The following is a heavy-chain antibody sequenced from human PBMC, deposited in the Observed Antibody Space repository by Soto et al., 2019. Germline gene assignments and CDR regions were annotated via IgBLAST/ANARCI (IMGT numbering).Heavy chain of an antibody. J-gene: IGHJ4*02. V-gene: IGHV3-23*01. CDR2: ISGSGGRS. CDR3: AKAYFVWSSEQPYYFDY. D-gene: IGHD3-9*01. CDR1: GFTLSNYA. Sequence: EVQLLDSGGGLVQPGGSVRLSWAASGFTLSNYAMTWVRQGPGKGLEWVSGISGSGGRSYYADSVKGRFTISRDNSKSTLYLQMNSLRAEDTAVYYCAKAYFVWSSEQPYYFDYLGQGTLVTVSS.